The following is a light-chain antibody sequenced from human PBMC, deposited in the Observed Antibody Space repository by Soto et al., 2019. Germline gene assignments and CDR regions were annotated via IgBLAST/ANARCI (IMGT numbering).Light chain of an antibody. CDR3: QQYNSYPWT. CDR1: QSISSW. Sequence: DIQMTQSPSTLSASVGDRVTITCRASQSISSWLAWYQQKPGKAPKLLIYDASSLESGVPSRFSGSGSGTEFTLNISGLQPDDFAIYYCQQYNSYPWTFGQGTKGEIK. CDR2: DAS. V-gene: IGKV1-5*01. J-gene: IGKJ1*01.